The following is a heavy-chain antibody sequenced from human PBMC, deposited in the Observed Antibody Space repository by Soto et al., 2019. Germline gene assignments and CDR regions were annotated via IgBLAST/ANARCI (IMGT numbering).Heavy chain of an antibody. D-gene: IGHD5-12*01. V-gene: IGHV1-69*15. J-gene: IGHJ5*02. CDR1: GGTFSNYA. Sequence: QVHLVQSGAEVKKPGSSVKVSCKASGGTFSNYAITWVRQAPGQGLEWLGRIIPIFGSVTFAQKFQGRITLPADESTTTVYSELSSLRSDDTAVYYCAKDGGNDGYDGNWFDPWGQGTQVTVSS. CDR3: AKDGGNDGYDGNWFDP. CDR2: IIPIFGSV.